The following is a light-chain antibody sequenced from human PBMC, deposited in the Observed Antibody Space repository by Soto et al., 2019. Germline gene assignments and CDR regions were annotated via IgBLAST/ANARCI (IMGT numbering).Light chain of an antibody. J-gene: IGKJ2*01. CDR2: GES. Sequence: EIVMTQSPATLSLSPGERAALSCRASQSINSELAWYQQKPGQPPRLLIYGESTRATGIPARFTGSESGSEFTLTISGLQSEDFAVYYCQQGNNWPLTFGQRTRLEI. CDR1: QSINSE. V-gene: IGKV3-15*01. CDR3: QQGNNWPLT.